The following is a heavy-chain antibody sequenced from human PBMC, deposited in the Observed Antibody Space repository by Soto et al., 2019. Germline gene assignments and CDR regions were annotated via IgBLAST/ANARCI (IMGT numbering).Heavy chain of an antibody. CDR1: GFTVGGND. CDR2: IYSGGST. J-gene: IGHJ6*03. V-gene: IGHV3-66*01. CDR3: ARDGLRYFDWSDYYMDV. D-gene: IGHD3-9*01. Sequence: GGSLRLSCAASGFTVGGNDMSWVRQAPGKGLEWVSVIYSGGSTYYADSVKGRFTISRDNSKNTQYLQMNSLRAEDTAVYYCARDGLRYFDWSDYYMDVWGKGTTVTVSS.